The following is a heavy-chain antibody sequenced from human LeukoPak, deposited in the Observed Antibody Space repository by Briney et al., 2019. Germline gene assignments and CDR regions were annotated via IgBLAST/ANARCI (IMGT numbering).Heavy chain of an antibody. CDR3: ARGPVLLWFGELFRPIYYYYGMDV. CDR1: GYTFTGYY. D-gene: IGHD3-10*01. J-gene: IGHJ6*02. V-gene: IGHV1-2*02. CDR2: INPNSGGT. Sequence: ASVKVSCKASGYTFTGYYMHWVRQAPGQGLEWMGWINPNSGGTNYAQKFQGRVTMTRDTSISTAYMELSRLRSDDTAVHYCARGPVLLWFGELFRPIYYYYGMDVWGQGTTVTVSS.